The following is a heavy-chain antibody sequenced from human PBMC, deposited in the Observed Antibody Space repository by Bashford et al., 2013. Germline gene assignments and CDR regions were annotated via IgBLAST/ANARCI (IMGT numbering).Heavy chain of an antibody. D-gene: IGHD6-6*01. CDR3: ARGQIAARPGSKVYYGMDV. V-gene: IGHV1-69*13. CDR1: GGTFSSYA. CDR2: IIPIFGTA. J-gene: IGHJ6*02. Sequence: SVKVSCKASGGTFSSYAISWVRQAPGQGLEWMGGIIPIFGTANYAQKFQGRVTITADESTSTAYMELSSLRSEDTAVYYCARGQIAARPGSKVYYGMDVWGQGTTVTVSS.